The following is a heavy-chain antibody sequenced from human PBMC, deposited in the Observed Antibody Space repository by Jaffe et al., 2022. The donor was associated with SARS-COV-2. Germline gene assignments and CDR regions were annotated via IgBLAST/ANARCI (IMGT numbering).Heavy chain of an antibody. V-gene: IGHV3-15*01. J-gene: IGHJ6*02. D-gene: IGHD2-15*01. CDR1: GFTFSNAW. Sequence: EVQLVESGGGLVKPGGSLRLSCAASGFTFSNAWMSWVRQAPGKGLEWVGRIKSKTDGGTTDYAAPVKGRFTISRDDSKNTLYLQMNSLKTEDTAVYYCTTALPVYYYYYYGMDVWGQGTTVTVSS. CDR3: TTALPVYYYYYYGMDV. CDR2: IKSKTDGGTT.